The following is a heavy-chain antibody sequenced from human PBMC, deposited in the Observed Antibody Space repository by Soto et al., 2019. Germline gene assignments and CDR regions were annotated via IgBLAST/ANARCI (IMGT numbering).Heavy chain of an antibody. CDR3: AREGDYYGSGSYPSV. CDR2: IYYSGST. D-gene: IGHD3-10*01. J-gene: IGHJ6*02. CDR1: GGSSSSGGDY. V-gene: IGHV4-31*03. Sequence: SETLCVTCTVSGGSSSSGGDYWSWIRQHPGKGLGWIGYIYYSGSTYYNPSLKSRVTISVDTSKNQFSLKLSSVTAADTAVYYCAREGDYYGSGSYPSVWGQGTTVTVSS.